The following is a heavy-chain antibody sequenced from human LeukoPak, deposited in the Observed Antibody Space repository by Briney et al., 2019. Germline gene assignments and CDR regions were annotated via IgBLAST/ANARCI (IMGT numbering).Heavy chain of an antibody. CDR2: IYYSGST. Sequence: PSETLSLTCTVPGGSISSSSYYWGWIRQPPGKGLEWIGIIYYSGSTYYNPSLKSRVTVSVDKSKNQVFLKLSSVTAADTAVYYCARGGFLEWLLLGDYWGQGTLVSVSS. J-gene: IGHJ4*02. D-gene: IGHD3-3*01. CDR1: GGSISSSSYY. CDR3: ARGGFLEWLLLGDY. V-gene: IGHV4-39*07.